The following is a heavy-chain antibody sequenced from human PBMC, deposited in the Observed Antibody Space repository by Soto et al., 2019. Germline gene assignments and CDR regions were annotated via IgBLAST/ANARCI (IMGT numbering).Heavy chain of an antibody. V-gene: IGHV4-31*03. J-gene: IGHJ6*02. CDR3: AIQVPYGDYVPSYPGMGV. Sequence: PSETPSLTCTVSGGSISSGGYYWSWIRQHPGKGLEWIGYIYYSGSTYYNPSLKSRVTISVDTSKNQFSLKLSSVTAADTAVYYCAIQVPYGDYVPSYPGMGVWGQGTTVTVSS. CDR1: GGSISSGGYY. CDR2: IYYSGST. D-gene: IGHD4-17*01.